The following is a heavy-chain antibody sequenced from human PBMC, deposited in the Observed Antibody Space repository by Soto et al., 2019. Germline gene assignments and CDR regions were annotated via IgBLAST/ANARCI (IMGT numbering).Heavy chain of an antibody. J-gene: IGHJ5*02. CDR2: IYDSGST. Sequence: PSETLSLTCTVSGVSISSFYWSWIRQPPGKGLEYIGCIYDSGSTNFNPSLKSRVTMSVDTSRTQFSLKLSSVTAADTAVYYCARGSSSMSWFAPWGQGTLVTVSS. D-gene: IGHD6-19*01. V-gene: IGHV4-59*01. CDR3: ARGSSSMSWFAP. CDR1: GVSISSFY.